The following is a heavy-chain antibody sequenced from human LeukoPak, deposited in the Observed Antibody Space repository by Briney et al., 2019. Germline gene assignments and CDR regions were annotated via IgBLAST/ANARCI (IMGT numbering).Heavy chain of an antibody. CDR3: ARGRDFDY. Sequence: GGSLRLSCAASGFTFSSYWKSWVRQAPGKGLEWVANIKEDGSEKYFVDSVKGRFTISRDNAKNSLYLQMNSLRAEDTAVYYCARGRDFDYWGQGTLVTVSS. CDR2: IKEDGSEK. CDR1: GFTFSSYW. J-gene: IGHJ4*02. V-gene: IGHV3-7*03.